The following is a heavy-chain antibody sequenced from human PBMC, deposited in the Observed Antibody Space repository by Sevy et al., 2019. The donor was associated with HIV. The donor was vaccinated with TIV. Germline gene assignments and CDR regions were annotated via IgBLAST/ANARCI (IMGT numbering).Heavy chain of an antibody. V-gene: IGHV4-4*07. Sequence: SETLSLTCTVSGGSISSYYWSWIRQPAGKGLEWIGRIYTSGSTNYNPSLKSRVTMSVDTSKNQFSLKLSSVTAADTAVYYCARERNPEYSSSWGYDWFDPWGQGTLVTVSS. J-gene: IGHJ5*02. CDR2: IYTSGST. CDR1: GGSISSYY. CDR3: ARERNPEYSSSWGYDWFDP. D-gene: IGHD6-13*01.